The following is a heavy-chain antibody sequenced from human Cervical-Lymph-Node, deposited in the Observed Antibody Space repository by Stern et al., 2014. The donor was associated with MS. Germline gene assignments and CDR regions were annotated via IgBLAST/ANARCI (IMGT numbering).Heavy chain of an antibody. V-gene: IGHV4-31*03. J-gene: IGHJ4*02. CDR3: ARETRGYSYGYED. CDR2: IYYSGST. D-gene: IGHD5-18*01. Sequence: QLQLQESGPGLVKPSQTLSLTCTVSGDSISSGAYYWSWIRQHPGKAREGIGYIYYSGSTYYNPSLKSRVTISMDTSQNQFSLKLSSVTAADTAVYYCARETRGYSYGYEDWGQGTLVTVSS. CDR1: GDSISSGAYY.